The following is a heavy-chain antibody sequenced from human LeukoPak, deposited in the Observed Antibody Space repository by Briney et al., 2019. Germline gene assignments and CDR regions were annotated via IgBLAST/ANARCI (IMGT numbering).Heavy chain of an antibody. Sequence: GRSLRLSCAASGFTFSNYAMHWVRQAPGKGLMWVSRIEGDGNRITYADSVKGRFTISRDNAKNTLYLQMNSLRAEDTAVYYCTRDWRNLGYDYWGQGTLVTVSS. CDR3: TRDWRNLGYDY. V-gene: IGHV3-74*01. J-gene: IGHJ4*02. D-gene: IGHD5-12*01. CDR1: GFTFSNYA. CDR2: IEGDGNRI.